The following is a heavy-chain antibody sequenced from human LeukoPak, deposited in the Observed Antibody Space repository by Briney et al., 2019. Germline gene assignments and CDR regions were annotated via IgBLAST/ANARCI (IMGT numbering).Heavy chain of an antibody. Sequence: PGGSLRLSCAASGLIFTSYAMSWVRQAPGKGLEWVAVIWYGGSNKYYADSVKGRFTISRDNSKNTLYPQMNSLRVEDTAVYYCARGVLTGQFDYWGQGTLVTVSS. D-gene: IGHD3-9*01. CDR1: GLIFTSYA. J-gene: IGHJ4*02. CDR3: ARGVLTGQFDY. CDR2: IWYGGSNK. V-gene: IGHV3-33*08.